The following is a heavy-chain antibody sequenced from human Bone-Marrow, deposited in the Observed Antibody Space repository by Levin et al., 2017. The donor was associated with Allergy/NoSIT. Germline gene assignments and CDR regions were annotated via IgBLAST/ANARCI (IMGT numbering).Heavy chain of an antibody. CDR1: GFTFSRNS. CDR3: ARARSYDFDY. V-gene: IGHV3-21*01. J-gene: IGHJ4*02. Sequence: EASVKVSCVDSGFTFSRNSMYWVRQAPGKGLEWVASISRISYILYADSVKGRFTISRDNAKSSLYLEMNSLRAEDTAMYYCARARSYDFDYWGQGTLVTVSS. CDR2: ISRISYI. D-gene: IGHD3-10*01.